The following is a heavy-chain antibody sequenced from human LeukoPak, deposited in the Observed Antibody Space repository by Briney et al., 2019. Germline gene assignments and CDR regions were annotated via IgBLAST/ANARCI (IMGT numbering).Heavy chain of an antibody. CDR1: GFTFSSYS. D-gene: IGHD5-12*01. J-gene: IGHJ4*02. Sequence: GGSLRLSCAASGFTFSSYSMNWVRQAPGKGLEWVSFISTSSSYIYYADSLKGRFTISRDNAKKSLYLQINSLRAEDTAVYYCARVTRGGYDGYFDYWGQGTLVTVSS. CDR2: ISTSSSYI. CDR3: ARVTRGGYDGYFDY. V-gene: IGHV3-21*01.